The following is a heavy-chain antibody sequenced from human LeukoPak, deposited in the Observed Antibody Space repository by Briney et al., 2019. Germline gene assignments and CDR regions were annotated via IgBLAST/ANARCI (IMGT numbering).Heavy chain of an antibody. D-gene: IGHD4-11*01. Sequence: SETLSLTCAVYGGSFSGYYWSWIRQPPGKGLEWIGEINHSGSTNYNPSLKSRVTISVDTSKNQFSLKLSSVTAADTAVYYCARARTVTTGRRRSLDYWGQGTLVTVSS. J-gene: IGHJ4*02. V-gene: IGHV4-34*01. CDR1: GGSFSGYY. CDR3: ARARTVTTGRRRSLDY. CDR2: INHSGST.